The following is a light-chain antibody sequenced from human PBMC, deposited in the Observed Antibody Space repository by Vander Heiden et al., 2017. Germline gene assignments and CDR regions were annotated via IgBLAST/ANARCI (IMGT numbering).Light chain of an antibody. V-gene: IGKV1-39*01. Sequence: DIEVTKSPSSLSSSVGERVTITCRASQSISSYLKWYQQKPGKAPKLLIYAASSLQSGVPSRFSGSGSGTDFTLTISSLQPEDFATYYCQQSYSTPPTFGGGTKVEIK. CDR3: QQSYSTPPT. CDR2: AAS. J-gene: IGKJ4*01. CDR1: QSISSY.